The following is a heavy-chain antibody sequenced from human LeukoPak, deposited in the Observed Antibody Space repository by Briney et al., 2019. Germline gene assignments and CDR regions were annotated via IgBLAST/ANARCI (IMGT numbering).Heavy chain of an antibody. J-gene: IGHJ4*02. CDR1: GFTFSTYS. CDR3: ARVTIFGVASLDY. V-gene: IGHV3-21*01. D-gene: IGHD3-3*01. CDR2: ITPSSSYI. Sequence: GGSLRLSCTASGFTFSTYSMNWVRQAPGKGLEWVSSITPSSSYIYYADSVRGRVTISRDNAKNSLYLQTNSLRAEDTAVYYCARVTIFGVASLDYWGQGTLVTVSS.